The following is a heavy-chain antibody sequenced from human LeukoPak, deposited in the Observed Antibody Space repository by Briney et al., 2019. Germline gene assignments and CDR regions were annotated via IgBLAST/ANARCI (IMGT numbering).Heavy chain of an antibody. CDR3: ARQRDSNWFDP. CDR1: GYTFTYYY. V-gene: IGHV1-46*01. Sequence: ASVKVSCKASGYTFTYYYMHWVRQAPGQGLEWMGIINPSAGSTTYAQNFQGRVTMTRDTSTNTVYMELNSLRSDDTAVYYCARQRDSNWFDPWGQGTLVTVSS. J-gene: IGHJ5*02. D-gene: IGHD4-11*01. CDR2: INPSAGST.